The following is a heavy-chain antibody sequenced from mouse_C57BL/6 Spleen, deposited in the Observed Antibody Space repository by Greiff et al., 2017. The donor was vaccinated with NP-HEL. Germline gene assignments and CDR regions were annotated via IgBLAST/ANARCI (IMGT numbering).Heavy chain of an antibody. Sequence: VQLQQSGPVLVKPGPSVKISCTASGFTFTDYYMHWVKQSHGKSLEWIGLVYPYNGGTSYNQKFKGKATLTVDTSSSTAYMELNSLTSEDSAVYDCERWYYGSSYDYFDYWGQGTTLTVSS. V-gene: IGHV1-36*01. CDR2: VYPYNGGT. CDR3: ERWYYGSSYDYFDY. CDR1: GFTFTDYY. J-gene: IGHJ2*01. D-gene: IGHD1-1*01.